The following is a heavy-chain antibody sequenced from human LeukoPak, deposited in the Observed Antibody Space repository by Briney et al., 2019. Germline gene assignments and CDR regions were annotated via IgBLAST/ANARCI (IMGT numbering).Heavy chain of an antibody. V-gene: IGHV3-23*01. D-gene: IGHD2-2*01. CDR2: ISGRGASK. CDR3: AKGVVVAPDVTPFDY. Sequence: GGSLRLSCAASGFDFNNYNMNWVRQAPGKGLEWVSGISGRGASKYYADSVKGRFTISRDNSKNTLYLQMNSLRAEDTAVYYCAKGVVVAPDVTPFDYWGQGTLVTVSS. CDR1: GFDFNNYN. J-gene: IGHJ4*02.